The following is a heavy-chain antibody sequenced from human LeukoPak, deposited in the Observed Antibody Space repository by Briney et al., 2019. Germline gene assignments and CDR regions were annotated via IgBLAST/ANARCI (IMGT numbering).Heavy chain of an antibody. D-gene: IGHD3-3*01. CDR3: ARASFGGDSYYYGMDV. CDR2: IYYSGST. V-gene: IGHV4-31*03. CDR1: GGSISSGGYY. J-gene: IGHJ6*02. Sequence: PSQTPSLTCTVSGGSISSGGYYWSWIRQHPGKGLEWIGYIYYSGSTYYNPSLKSRVTISVDTSRNQFSLKLSSVTAADTAVYYCARASFGGDSYYYGMDVWGQGTTVTVSS.